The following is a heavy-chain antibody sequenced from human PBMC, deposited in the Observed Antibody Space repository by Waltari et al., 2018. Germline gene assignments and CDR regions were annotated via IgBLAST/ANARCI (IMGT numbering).Heavy chain of an antibody. D-gene: IGHD1-26*01. CDR1: GGPFRSYT. V-gene: IGHV1-69*02. J-gene: IGHJ3*02. CDR2: IIPILGIA. Sequence: QVQLVQSGAEVKKPGSSVKVSCKASGGPFRSYTISWVRQAPGQGLEWMGRIIPILGIANYAQKFQGRVTITADKSTSTAYMELSSLRSEDTAVYYCACPVGANDAFDIWGQGTMVTVSS. CDR3: ACPVGANDAFDI.